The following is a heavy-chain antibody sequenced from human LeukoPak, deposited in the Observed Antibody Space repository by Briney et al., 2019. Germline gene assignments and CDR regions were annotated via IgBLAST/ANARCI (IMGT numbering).Heavy chain of an antibody. D-gene: IGHD6-13*01. J-gene: IGHJ5*02. Sequence: SETLSLTCTVSGASLSTSSWTWIRQPPGKGLECIGFIYYSGTAHYHPSLKSRVTISLDTSKNQFSLRLSSVTAADTAVYYCARHGHSGSSWLNWFDPWGQGTLVTVSS. CDR3: ARHGHSGSSWLNWFDP. CDR2: IYYSGTA. CDR1: GASLSTSS. V-gene: IGHV4-59*08.